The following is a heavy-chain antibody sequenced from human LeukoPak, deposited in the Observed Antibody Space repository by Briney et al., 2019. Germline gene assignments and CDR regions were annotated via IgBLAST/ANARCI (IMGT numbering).Heavy chain of an antibody. CDR2: VSFGGDLT. Sequence: PGRSLRLSCAAPGFTFNRYAMHWLRQAPGKGPEWVAFVSFGGDLTFYADSVKGRSTVSRDNSENTVSLQMNSLRAEDTAVYFCARARSDSWGQGTLVTVSS. J-gene: IGHJ5*01. CDR3: ARARSDS. CDR1: GFTFNRYA. V-gene: IGHV3-30*01.